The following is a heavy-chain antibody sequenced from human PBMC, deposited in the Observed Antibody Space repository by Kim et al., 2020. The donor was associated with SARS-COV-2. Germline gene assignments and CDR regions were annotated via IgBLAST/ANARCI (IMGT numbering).Heavy chain of an antibody. V-gene: IGHV4-39*01. Sequence: SETLSLTCTVSGGSISSSSYYWGWIRQPPGKGLEWIGSIYYSGSTYYNPSLKSRVTISVDTSKNQFSLKLSSVTAADTAVYYCARLTNEWLSPFDYWGQGTLVTVSS. J-gene: IGHJ4*02. CDR3: ARLTNEWLSPFDY. CDR2: IYYSGST. CDR1: GGSISSSSYY. D-gene: IGHD6-19*01.